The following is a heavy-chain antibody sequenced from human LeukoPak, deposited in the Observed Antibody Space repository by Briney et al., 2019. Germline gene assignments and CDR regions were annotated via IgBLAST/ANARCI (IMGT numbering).Heavy chain of an antibody. CDR1: GGSISSNY. V-gene: IGHV4-59*12. Sequence: SETLSLTCTVSGGSISSNYWNWIRPPAGKGLEWNGYIYYRGITNYNPSLKSRATISVDTSKTQFSLKLSSVTAADTAVYYCTREAYSSGYHDYWGQGTLVTVSS. CDR3: TREAYSSGYHDY. J-gene: IGHJ4*02. D-gene: IGHD5-18*01. CDR2: IYYRGIT.